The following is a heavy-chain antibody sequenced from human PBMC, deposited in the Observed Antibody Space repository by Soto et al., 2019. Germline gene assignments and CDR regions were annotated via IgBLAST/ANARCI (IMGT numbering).Heavy chain of an antibody. CDR3: ARGTLYYDILTGWAGVDY. Sequence: GGSLRLSCAASGFTFSSYSMNWVRQAPGKGLEWVSSISSSSSYIYYADSVKGRFTISRDNAKNSLYLQMNSLRAEDTAVYYCARGTLYYDILTGWAGVDYWGQGTLVTVSS. D-gene: IGHD3-9*01. CDR1: GFTFSSYS. V-gene: IGHV3-21*01. J-gene: IGHJ4*02. CDR2: ISSSSSYI.